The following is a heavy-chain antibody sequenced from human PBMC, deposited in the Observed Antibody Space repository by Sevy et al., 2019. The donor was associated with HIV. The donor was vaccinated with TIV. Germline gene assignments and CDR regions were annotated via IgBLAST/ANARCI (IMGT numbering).Heavy chain of an antibody. CDR3: ARDPHSVPHWGSFDS. CDR1: GFTFTRYA. V-gene: IGHV3-30-3*01. Sequence: GGSLRLSCEASGFTFTRYAFHWVRQAPGKGLEWVAVVSKEGTNKYYADSVKGRFIISRDNSRNTLYLQMQSLRADDTAVYFCARDPHSVPHWGSFDSWGQGTLVTVSS. D-gene: IGHD3-16*01. J-gene: IGHJ4*02. CDR2: VSKEGTNK.